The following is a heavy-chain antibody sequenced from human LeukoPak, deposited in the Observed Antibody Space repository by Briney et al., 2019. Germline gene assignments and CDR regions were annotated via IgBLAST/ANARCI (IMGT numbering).Heavy chain of an antibody. J-gene: IGHJ4*02. V-gene: IGHV3-21*01. CDR1: GFTFSSYS. Sequence: PGGSLRLSCAASGFTFSSYSMNWVRQAPGKGLEWVSFISSSSSYIYYADSVKGRFTISRDNAKNSLYLQMNSLRAEDTAVYYCARDLGPVWFGELYFDYWGQGTLVTVSS. D-gene: IGHD3-10*01. CDR3: ARDLGPVWFGELYFDY. CDR2: ISSSSSYI.